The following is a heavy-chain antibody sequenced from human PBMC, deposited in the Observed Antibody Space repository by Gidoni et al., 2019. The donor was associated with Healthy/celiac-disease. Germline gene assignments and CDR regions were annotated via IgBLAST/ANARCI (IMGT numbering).Heavy chain of an antibody. CDR3: AKILAVALIDY. V-gene: IGHV3-23*01. Sequence: EVQLLESGGGLVQPGGSLRLSCAAAGFPFSSYAMSWVRQAPGKGLEWVSASSGSGGSTYYADSVKGRFTSSRDNSKNTLYLQMNSLRAEDTAVYYCAKILAVALIDYWGQGTLVTVSS. CDR2: SSGSGGST. J-gene: IGHJ4*02. D-gene: IGHD6-19*01. CDR1: GFPFSSYA.